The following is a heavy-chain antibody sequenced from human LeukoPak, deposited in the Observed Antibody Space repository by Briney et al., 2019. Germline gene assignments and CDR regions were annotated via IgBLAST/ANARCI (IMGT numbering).Heavy chain of an antibody. CDR2: FDPEDGET. V-gene: IGHV1-24*01. Sequence: ASVKVSCKVSGYTLTELSMHWVRQAPGKGLEWMGGFDPEDGETIYAQKFQGRVTMTEDTSTDTAYMELSSLRSEDTAVYYCAPSQYGSDYFDYWGQGTLVTVSS. CDR3: APSQYGSDYFDY. J-gene: IGHJ4*02. CDR1: GYTLTELS. D-gene: IGHD4-17*01.